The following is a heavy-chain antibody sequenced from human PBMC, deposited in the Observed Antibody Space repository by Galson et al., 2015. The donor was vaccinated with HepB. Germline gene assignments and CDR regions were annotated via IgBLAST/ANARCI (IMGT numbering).Heavy chain of an antibody. CDR1: GYTLTELS. Sequence: SVKVSCKVSGYTLTELSMHWVRQAPGKGLEWMGGFDPEDGGTIYAQKFQGRVTMTEDTSTDTAYMELSSLRSEDTAVYYCATGRRVDYYYGMDVWGQGTTVTVSS. V-gene: IGHV1-24*01. CDR2: FDPEDGGT. CDR3: ATGRRVDYYYGMDV. J-gene: IGHJ6*02.